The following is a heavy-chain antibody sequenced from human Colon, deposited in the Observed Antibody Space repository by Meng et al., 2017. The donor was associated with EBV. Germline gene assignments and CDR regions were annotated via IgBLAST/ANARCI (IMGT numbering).Heavy chain of an antibody. V-gene: IGHV4-4*02. CDR2: IYHSGST. J-gene: IGHJ4*02. CDR1: GGSLSSRNW. CDR3: ARVGAYCGGDCYHPR. D-gene: IGHD2-21*02. Sequence: QVQLQESGPGLVKPSGXLSLTCXVSGGSLSSRNWWSWVRQPPGKGLEWIGEIYHSGSTNYNPSLKSRVTISVDESKNQFSLRLSSVTAADTAVYYCARVGAYCGGDCYHPRWGQGTLCNVSS.